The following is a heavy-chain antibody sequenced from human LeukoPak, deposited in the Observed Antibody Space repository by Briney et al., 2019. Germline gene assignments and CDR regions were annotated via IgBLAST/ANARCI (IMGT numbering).Heavy chain of an antibody. V-gene: IGHV4-39*07. CDR2: FYYTGST. CDR3: ARGKYFDSTGWDY. D-gene: IGHD3-22*01. Sequence: PSETLSLTCNVSGGSFSSSSYYWGWIRQPPGKGREWIGNFYYTGSTYYNPSLKSRVTISIDTSKNQFSLKLSSVTAADTAVYHCARGKYFDSTGWDYWGQGTLVTVSS. J-gene: IGHJ4*02. CDR1: GGSFSSSSYY.